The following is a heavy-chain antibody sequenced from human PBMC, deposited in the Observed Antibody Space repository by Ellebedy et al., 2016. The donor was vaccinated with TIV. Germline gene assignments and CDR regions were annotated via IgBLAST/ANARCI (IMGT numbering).Heavy chain of an antibody. D-gene: IGHD2-21*02. CDR2: ISSDGSTT. V-gene: IGHV3-74*01. Sequence: GESLKISCAASGFTFSERWMHWVRQAPGKGLVWVSHISSDGSTTSYADSVKGRFTTSSNNAKNSLYLQMNSLRAEDTAVYYCARDDSYGLDVWGQGTTVTVSS. CDR3: ARDDSYGLDV. CDR1: GFTFSERW. J-gene: IGHJ6*02.